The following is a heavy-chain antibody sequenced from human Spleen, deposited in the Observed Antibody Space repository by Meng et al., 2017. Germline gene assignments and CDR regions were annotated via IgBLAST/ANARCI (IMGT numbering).Heavy chain of an antibody. CDR1: GFTFSNYE. D-gene: IGHD4-23*01. J-gene: IGHJ4*02. CDR3: AKDIGPNDYGGIFDY. CDR2: ISNSGSTI. Sequence: GGSLRLSCAASGFTFSNYEMNWVRQAPGKGLEWFSYISNSGSTIYYADSVKGRFTISRDNAKNSLYLQMNSLRAEDMALYYCAKDIGPNDYGGIFDYWGQGTLVTVSS. V-gene: IGHV3-48*03.